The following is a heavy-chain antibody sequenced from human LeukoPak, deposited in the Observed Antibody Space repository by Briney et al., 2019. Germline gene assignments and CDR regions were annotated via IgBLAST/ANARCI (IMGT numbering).Heavy chain of an antibody. J-gene: IGHJ6*03. D-gene: IGHD2-2*01. Sequence: ASVKVSCKASGYTFTGYYMHWVRQAPGQGLEWMGWINPNSGGTNYAQKFQGRVTMTRDTSISTAYMELSRLRSDDTAVYYCARGEIVVVPAAPSMDVWGKGTTLTISS. CDR3: ARGEIVVVPAAPSMDV. CDR1: GYTFTGYY. V-gene: IGHV1-2*02. CDR2: INPNSGGT.